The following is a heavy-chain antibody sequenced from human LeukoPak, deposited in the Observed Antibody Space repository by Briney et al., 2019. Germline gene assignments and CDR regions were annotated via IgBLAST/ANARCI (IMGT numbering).Heavy chain of an antibody. CDR1: GGSISSGDYF. CDR3: ARGGYSSGWFSDY. J-gene: IGHJ4*02. CDR2: IYDSGST. V-gene: IGHV4-30-4*01. D-gene: IGHD6-19*01. Sequence: SQTLSLTCTVSGGSISSGDYFWSWIRQHPGKGLEWIGYIYDSGSTYYNPSLKSRVAISVDTSKNQFSLKLSSVTAADTAVYYCARGGYSSGWFSDYWGQGTLVTVSS.